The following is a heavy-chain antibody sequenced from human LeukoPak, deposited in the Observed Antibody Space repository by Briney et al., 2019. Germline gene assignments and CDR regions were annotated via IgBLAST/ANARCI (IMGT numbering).Heavy chain of an antibody. V-gene: IGHV3-20*04. CDR3: ARGESPGIAVAATVGY. Sequence: VGSLRLSCAASGFTFDDYGMSWVRQAPGKGLEWVSGINWNGGSTGYADSVKGRFTISRDNAKNSLYLQMNSLRAEDTALYYCARGESPGIAVAATVGYWGQGTLVTVSS. J-gene: IGHJ4*02. D-gene: IGHD6-19*01. CDR1: GFTFDDYG. CDR2: INWNGGST.